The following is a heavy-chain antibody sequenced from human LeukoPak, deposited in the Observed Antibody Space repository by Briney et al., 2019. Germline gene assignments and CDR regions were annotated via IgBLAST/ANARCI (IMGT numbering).Heavy chain of an antibody. Sequence: GGSLRLSCSTSGFTFSSYLMSCVRQAPGKGLGWVANIKQDGSEKYYVDSVKGRFTISRDNAKNSLFLQMNSLRADDTAVYYCAREYYDSSGYYHGWHWGQGALVTVSS. V-gene: IGHV3-7*01. J-gene: IGHJ4*02. CDR3: AREYYDSSGYYHGWH. CDR1: GFTFSSYL. D-gene: IGHD3-22*01. CDR2: IKQDGSEK.